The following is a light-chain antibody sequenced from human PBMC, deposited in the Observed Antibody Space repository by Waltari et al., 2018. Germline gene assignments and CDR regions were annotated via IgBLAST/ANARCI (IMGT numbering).Light chain of an antibody. J-gene: IGKJ3*01. V-gene: IGKV1-33*01. Sequence: DIQMTQSPSSLSASVGDRVTITCQASQPITNYLNWYQQKPGTAPKLLIHDASTLETGVPSRFSGSQSGTHFTLTISSLQPEDVATYYCQRYDNLPIFAFGPGTKVDIK. CDR2: DAS. CDR3: QRYDNLPIFA. CDR1: QPITNY.